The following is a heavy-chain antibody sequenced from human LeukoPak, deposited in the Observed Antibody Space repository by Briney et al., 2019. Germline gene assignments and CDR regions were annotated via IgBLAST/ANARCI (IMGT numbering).Heavy chain of an antibody. V-gene: IGHV3-30*02. J-gene: IGHJ4*02. Sequence: GGSLRLSCAASGFTFSTSGMSWVRQAPGKGLEWVAFIRYDGSNKYYADSVKGRFTISRDNSKNTLYLQMNSLRAEDTAVYYCAKDGVLWFGESSYFDYWGQGTLVTVSS. CDR3: AKDGVLWFGESSYFDY. D-gene: IGHD3-10*01. CDR1: GFTFSTSG. CDR2: IRYDGSNK.